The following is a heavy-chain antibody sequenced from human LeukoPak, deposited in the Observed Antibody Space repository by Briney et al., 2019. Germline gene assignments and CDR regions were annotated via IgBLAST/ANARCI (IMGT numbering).Heavy chain of an antibody. CDR3: AKARGRGYDTLGCYYYYMDV. V-gene: IGHV3-23*01. D-gene: IGHD3-9*01. J-gene: IGHJ6*03. CDR1: GFTFSSYA. CDR2: VSGSTGTT. Sequence: GGSLRLSCAASGFTFSSYAMSWVRQAPGKGLEWVSAVSGSTGTTYYADSVKGRFTISRDNSKNALYLQMNSLRAEDTALYYCAKARGRGYDTLGCYYYYMDVWGKGTTVTVSS.